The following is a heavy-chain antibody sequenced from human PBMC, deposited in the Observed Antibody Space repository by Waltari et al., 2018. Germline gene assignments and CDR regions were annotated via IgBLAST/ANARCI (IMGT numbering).Heavy chain of an antibody. CDR2: IMPIFGNV. V-gene: IGHV1-69*01. CDR3: ARDLLAMGYYYHMDV. CDR1: GATSANHA. J-gene: IGHJ6*03. D-gene: IGHD3-3*02. Sequence: VQLVQSGAEVKKPGSSVKVSCKASGATSANHAFSWVRQAPGQGLEWMGVIMPIFGNVNHAQKFQGRVPLTADEPTTTAYMELSSLKSDDTAIYYFARDLLAMGYYYHMDVGGNGTTVTVSS.